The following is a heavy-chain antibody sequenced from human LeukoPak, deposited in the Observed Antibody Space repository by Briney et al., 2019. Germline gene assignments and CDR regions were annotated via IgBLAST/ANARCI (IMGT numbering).Heavy chain of an antibody. CDR1: GFSFSNLY. V-gene: IGHV3-23*01. CDR3: AKDQYYYDSSGYLNWFDP. J-gene: IGHJ5*02. Sequence: PGESLRLSCVVSGFSFSNLYMTWIRQTPGKGLEWVSAISGSGGSTYYADSVKGRFTISRDNSKNTLYLQMNSLRAEDTAVYYCAKDQYYYDSSGYLNWFDPWGQGTLVTVSS. CDR2: ISGSGGST. D-gene: IGHD3-22*01.